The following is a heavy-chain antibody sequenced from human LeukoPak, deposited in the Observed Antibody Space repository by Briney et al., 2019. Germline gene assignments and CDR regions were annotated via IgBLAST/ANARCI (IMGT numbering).Heavy chain of an antibody. CDR2: IDSSGTT. D-gene: IGHD5-12*01. CDR3: ARVSGGYSGYDAMGHFDY. CDR1: RGSIRSYY. V-gene: IGHV4-4*07. J-gene: IGHJ4*02. Sequence: SETLSLTCTVSRGSIRSYYLSWIRQPAGKGPEWLGRIDSSGTTNYSPSLKSRVTISVDTSKNQFSLKLSSVTAADTAVYYCARVSGGYSGYDAMGHFDYWGQGTLVTVSS.